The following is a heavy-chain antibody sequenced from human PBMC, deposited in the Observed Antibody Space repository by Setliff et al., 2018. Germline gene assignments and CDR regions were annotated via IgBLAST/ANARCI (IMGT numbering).Heavy chain of an antibody. J-gene: IGHJ4*02. V-gene: IGHV3-20*04. Sequence: GGSLRLSCAASGFTVSSNYMNWFRQAPGKGLEWVSGINWNGGSTGYADSVKGRFTISRDNAKNSLYLQINSLRAEDTALYYCARAGLAAAGTSPSFFDYWGQGTLVTVSS. CDR2: INWNGGST. CDR3: ARAGLAAAGTSPSFFDY. CDR1: GFTVSSNY. D-gene: IGHD6-13*01.